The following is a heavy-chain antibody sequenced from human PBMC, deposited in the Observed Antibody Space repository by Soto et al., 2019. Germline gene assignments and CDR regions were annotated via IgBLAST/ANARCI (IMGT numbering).Heavy chain of an antibody. D-gene: IGHD3-9*01. J-gene: IGHJ2*01. CDR3: ARESNDILTGPPWVWYFDL. Sequence: QVQLQQWGAGPLRPLETLSLTCGVSGGSFSGYYWAWIRQSPGKGLEWIGEINDRGSINYNPSLKSRVSISVDTSKTHYSLNLRSVTAADTAVYYCARESNDILTGPPWVWYFDLWGRGTLVTVSS. CDR1: GGSFSGYY. CDR2: INDRGSI. V-gene: IGHV4-34*01.